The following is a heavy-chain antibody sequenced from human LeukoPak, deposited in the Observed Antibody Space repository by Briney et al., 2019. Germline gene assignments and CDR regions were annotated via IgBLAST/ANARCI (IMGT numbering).Heavy chain of an antibody. V-gene: IGHV3-48*01. CDR3: ARGGTGDGNYFDY. D-gene: IGHD7-27*01. Sequence: GGSLRLSCAGSGFAFSRYSLNWVRQAPGKGLQWLSYIDDDSNPIYYADSARGRFSVSRDNAKNSLFLQMNSLRAEDTAVYYCARGGTGDGNYFDYWGQGTLVTVSS. J-gene: IGHJ4*02. CDR1: GFAFSRYS. CDR2: IDDDSNPI.